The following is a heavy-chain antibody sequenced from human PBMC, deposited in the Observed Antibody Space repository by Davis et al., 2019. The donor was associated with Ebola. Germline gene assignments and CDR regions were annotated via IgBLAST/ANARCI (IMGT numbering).Heavy chain of an antibody. CDR2: IGVSSTI. Sequence: GESLKISCAASGFTFSSYGINWVRQAPGKGLEWVSYIGVSSTIYYADSVKGRFTISRDNAKNSMYLQMNSLRDEDTAVYYCARPGEVLHGFDIWGQGTMVTVSS. CDR1: GFTFSSYG. D-gene: IGHD1-26*01. CDR3: ARPGEVLHGFDI. V-gene: IGHV3-48*02. J-gene: IGHJ3*02.